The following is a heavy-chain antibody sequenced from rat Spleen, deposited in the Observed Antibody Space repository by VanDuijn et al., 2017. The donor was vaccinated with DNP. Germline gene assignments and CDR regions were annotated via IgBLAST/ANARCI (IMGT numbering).Heavy chain of an antibody. Sequence: EVQLVESGGGLVQPGRSLKLSCIASGFTFSDYNMAWVRQAPKKGLEWVATISNTGDNTYYSDSVRGRFSLSRDNAKSTLYMQMDSLRSEDTATYYCTTDSGYWFAYWGQGTLVTVSS. CDR2: ISNTGDNT. D-gene: IGHD4-3*01. V-gene: IGHV5-20*01. CDR3: TTDSGYWFAY. CDR1: GFTFSDYN. J-gene: IGHJ3*01.